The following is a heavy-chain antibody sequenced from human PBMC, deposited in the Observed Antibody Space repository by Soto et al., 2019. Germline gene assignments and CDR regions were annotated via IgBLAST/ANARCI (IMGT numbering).Heavy chain of an antibody. Sequence: QITLKESGPTLVKPTQTLTLTCTFSGFSLSTSGVGVGWIRQPPGKALEWLALIFWDDDKRYSPSLKNRLTITKDTSKNQVVLTVTNMDPVDTAIYYCAHRRVMISFGGVTDAFNIWGQGTMVTVSS. D-gene: IGHD3-16*01. J-gene: IGHJ3*02. V-gene: IGHV2-5*02. CDR1: GFSLSTSGVG. CDR3: AHRRVMISFGGVTDAFNI. CDR2: IFWDDDK.